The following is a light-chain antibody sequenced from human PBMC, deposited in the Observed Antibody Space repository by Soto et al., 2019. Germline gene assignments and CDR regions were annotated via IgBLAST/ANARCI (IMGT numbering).Light chain of an antibody. Sequence: QSVLTQPASVSGSPGQSIAISCTGSSSDIGDHNYVSWYQQHPGKVPKYIIFDVTSRPSGISTRFFGSKSGNTAFLTISGLQAEDEADYYCSSYTSGVIFGGGTKLTVL. CDR3: SSYTSGVI. CDR1: SSDIGDHNY. V-gene: IGLV2-14*03. J-gene: IGLJ2*01. CDR2: DVT.